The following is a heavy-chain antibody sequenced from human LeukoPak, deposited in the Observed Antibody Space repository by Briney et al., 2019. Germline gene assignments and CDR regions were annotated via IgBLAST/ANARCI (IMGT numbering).Heavy chain of an antibody. D-gene: IGHD6-19*01. Sequence: SETLSLTCTVSGGSISSYYWSWIRQPAGKGLEWIGRIYTSGSTNYNPSLKSRVTMSVDTSKNQFSLKLSSVTAADTAVYYCARGGQWPVPNWFDPWGQGTLVTVSS. V-gene: IGHV4-4*07. CDR3: ARGGQWPVPNWFDP. CDR2: IYTSGST. CDR1: GGSISSYY. J-gene: IGHJ5*02.